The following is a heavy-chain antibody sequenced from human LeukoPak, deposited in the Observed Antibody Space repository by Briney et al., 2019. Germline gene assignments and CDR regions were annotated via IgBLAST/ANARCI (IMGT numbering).Heavy chain of an antibody. CDR1: GYTFTSYY. V-gene: IGHV1-46*01. CDR3: ARGTRGYDILTGLTGGWYLDL. D-gene: IGHD3-9*01. J-gene: IGHJ2*01. Sequence: GASVNVSCKASGYTFTSYYMHWVRQAPGQGLEWMGIINSSGGSASYAQKFQGRVTMTTDTSTNTAYMELRSLRSDDTAVYYCARGTRGYDILTGLTGGWYLDLWGRGTLVTVSS. CDR2: INSSGGSA.